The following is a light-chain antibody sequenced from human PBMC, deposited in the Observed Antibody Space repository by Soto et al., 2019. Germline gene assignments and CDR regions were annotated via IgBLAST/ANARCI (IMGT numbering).Light chain of an antibody. CDR1: QSVSSN. CDR3: QQYNNWPPWT. Sequence: EIVMTQSPATLSESPGKRATLSCRASQSVSSNLAWYQQKPGQAPRLLIYGASIRATGIPARFSGSGSGTGFTLTIDSLQSEDFALYYCQQYNNWPPWTFGQGTKVEIK. CDR2: GAS. V-gene: IGKV3-15*01. J-gene: IGKJ1*01.